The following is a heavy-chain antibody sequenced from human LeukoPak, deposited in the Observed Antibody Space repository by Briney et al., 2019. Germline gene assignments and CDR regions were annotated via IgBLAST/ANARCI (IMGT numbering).Heavy chain of an antibody. CDR3: ARVNQEVFWSGYYTDY. J-gene: IGHJ4*02. CDR2: IKQDGSEK. CDR1: GFTFSSYW. Sequence: GGSLRLSCAASGFTFSSYWMSWVRQAPGRGLEWVANIKQDGSEKYYVDSVKGRFTISRDNAKNSLYQQMNSLRAEDTAVYYCARVNQEVFWSGYYTDYWGQGTLVTVSS. V-gene: IGHV3-7*01. D-gene: IGHD3-3*01.